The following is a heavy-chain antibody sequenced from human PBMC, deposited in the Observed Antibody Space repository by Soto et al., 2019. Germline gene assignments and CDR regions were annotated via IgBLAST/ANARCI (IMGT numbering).Heavy chain of an antibody. D-gene: IGHD2-8*02. CDR1: GGSFSGYS. V-gene: IGHV4-34*01. CDR3: ARDKITGLFDY. CDR2: INHSGST. Sequence: PSETLSLTCAVYGGSFSGYSCTWIRQPPGTGLEWIGEINHSGSTNYNPSLKSRVTISVDTSKNQFSLKLTSVTAADTALYYCARDKITGLFDYWGQGTLVTV. J-gene: IGHJ4*02.